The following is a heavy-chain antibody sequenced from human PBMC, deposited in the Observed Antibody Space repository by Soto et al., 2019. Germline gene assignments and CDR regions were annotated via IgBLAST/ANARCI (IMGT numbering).Heavy chain of an antibody. CDR1: GGSISSGGYC. J-gene: IGHJ4*02. CDR2: FYYTGTT. Sequence: PSETLSLTCTVSGGSISSGGYCWSWIRQPPGKGLEWIGHFYYTGTTNYNPSLQSRVIILVDTSKNQFSLRLSSVTAADTAVYYCARASSLHLGELSSDYWGQGTLVTVSS. V-gene: IGHV4-61*08. D-gene: IGHD3-16*02. CDR3: ARASSLHLGELSSDY.